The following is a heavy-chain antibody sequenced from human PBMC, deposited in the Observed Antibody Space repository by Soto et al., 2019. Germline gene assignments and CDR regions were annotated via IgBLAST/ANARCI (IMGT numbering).Heavy chain of an antibody. CDR3: ARARGCSSTSCRNNWFDP. J-gene: IGHJ5*02. V-gene: IGHV4-59*01. CDR2: IYYSGST. CDR1: GGSISSYY. Sequence: PSETLSLTCTVSGGSISSYYWSWIRQPPGKGLVWIGYIYYSGSTNYNPSLKSRVTISVDTSKNQFSLKLSSVTAADTAVYYCARARGCSSTSCRNNWFDPWGQGTLVTVSS. D-gene: IGHD2-2*01.